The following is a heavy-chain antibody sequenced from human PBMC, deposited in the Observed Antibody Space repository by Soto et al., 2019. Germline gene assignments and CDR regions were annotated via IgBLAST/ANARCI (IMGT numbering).Heavy chain of an antibody. CDR1: GYSISSSNW. CDR3: ARGYGGNPLYYYYYYGMDV. J-gene: IGHJ6*02. Sequence: SETLSLTCAVSGYSISSSNWWGWIRQPPGKGLEWIGYIYYSGTTYYNPSLKSRVTMSVDTSKNQFSLKLSSVTAADTAVYYCARGYGGNPLYYYYYYGMDVWGQGTTVTVSS. V-gene: IGHV4-28*03. CDR2: IYYSGTT. D-gene: IGHD4-17*01.